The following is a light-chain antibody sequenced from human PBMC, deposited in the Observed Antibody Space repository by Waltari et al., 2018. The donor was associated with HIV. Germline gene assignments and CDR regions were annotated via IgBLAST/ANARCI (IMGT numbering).Light chain of an antibody. V-gene: IGLV2-23*02. Sequence: QSALTQPASVSGSPGQSINISCTGTSSAVGSYYLVSWYQQHPGKAPKLMIYAVSKRPSGVSNRFSCSKSGNTASLTISGLQAEDEADYYCCSYAGSSTFVVFGGGTKLTVL. CDR3: CSYAGSSTFVV. CDR1: SSAVGSYYL. J-gene: IGLJ2*01. CDR2: AVS.